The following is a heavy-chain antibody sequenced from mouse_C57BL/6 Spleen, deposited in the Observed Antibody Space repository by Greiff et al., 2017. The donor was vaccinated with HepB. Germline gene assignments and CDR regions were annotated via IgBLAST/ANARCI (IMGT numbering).Heavy chain of an antibody. CDR2: ISSGGDYI. CDR3: TRDYYGSTQFAY. CDR1: GFTFSSYA. V-gene: IGHV5-9-1*02. Sequence: EVKVEESGEGLVKPGGSLKLSCAASGFTFSSYAMSWVRQTPEKRLEWVAYISSGGDYIYYADTVKGRFTISRDNARNTLYLQMSSLKSEDTAMYYCTRDYYGSTQFAYWGQGTLVTVSA. D-gene: IGHD1-1*01. J-gene: IGHJ3*01.